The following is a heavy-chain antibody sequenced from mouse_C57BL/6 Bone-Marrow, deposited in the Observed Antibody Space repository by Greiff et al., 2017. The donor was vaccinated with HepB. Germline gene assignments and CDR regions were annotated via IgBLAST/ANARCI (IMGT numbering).Heavy chain of an antibody. CDR2: IWSGGST. V-gene: IGHV2-2*01. CDR3: ARNYYGSSSYYAMDY. J-gene: IGHJ4*01. CDR1: GFSLTSYG. D-gene: IGHD1-1*01. Sequence: QVQLKESGPGLVQPSQRLSITCTVSGFSLTSYGVHWVRQSPGKGLEWLGVIWSGGSTDYNAAFISRLSISKDNSKSQVFFKMNSLQADDTAIYYCARNYYGSSSYYAMDYWGQGTSVTVSS.